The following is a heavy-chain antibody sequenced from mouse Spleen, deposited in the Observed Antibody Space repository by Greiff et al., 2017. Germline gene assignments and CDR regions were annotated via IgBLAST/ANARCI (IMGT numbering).Heavy chain of an antibody. V-gene: IGHV1-42*01. Sequence: EVQLQQSGPELVKPGASVKISCKASGYSFTGYYMNWVKQSPEKSLEWIGEINPSTGGTTYNQKFKAKATLTVDKSSSTAYMQLKSLTSEDSAVYYCASLDSNYIHFDYWGQGTTLTVSS. CDR2: INPSTGGT. CDR3: ASLDSNYIHFDY. J-gene: IGHJ2*01. CDR1: GYSFTGYY. D-gene: IGHD2-5*01.